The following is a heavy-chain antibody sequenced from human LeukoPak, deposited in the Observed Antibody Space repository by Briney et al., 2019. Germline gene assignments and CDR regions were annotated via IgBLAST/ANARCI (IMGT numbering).Heavy chain of an antibody. CDR2: ISGSGGST. Sequence: PGGSLRLSCEASGFTFSSYAMSWVRQAPGKGLEWVSTISGSGGSTHYADSVKGRFTISRDDSKNTLYLQMNSLKTEDTAVYYCTTGLLDSSGYYRKLVDYWGQGTLVTVSS. J-gene: IGHJ4*02. V-gene: IGHV3-23*01. CDR3: TTGLLDSSGYYRKLVDY. D-gene: IGHD3-22*01. CDR1: GFTFSSYA.